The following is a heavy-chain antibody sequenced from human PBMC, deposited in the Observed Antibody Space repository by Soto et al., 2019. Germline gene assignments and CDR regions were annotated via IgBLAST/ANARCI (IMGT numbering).Heavy chain of an antibody. CDR1: GGSVSSGIYY. CDR3: ARVSLQGYGSGSYSSYYGMDV. V-gene: IGHV4-61*01. CDR2: IYYSGST. D-gene: IGHD3-10*01. Sequence: SETLSLTCTVSGGSVSSGIYYWSWIRHPPGKGLEWIGYIYYSGSTNYNPSLKSRVTISVDTSKNQFSLKLSSVTAADTAVYYCARVSLQGYGSGSYSSYYGMDVWGQGTTVTV. J-gene: IGHJ6*02.